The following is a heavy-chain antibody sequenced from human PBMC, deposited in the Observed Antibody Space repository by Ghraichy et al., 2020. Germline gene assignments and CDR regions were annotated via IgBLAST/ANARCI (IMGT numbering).Heavy chain of an antibody. D-gene: IGHD3-10*01. V-gene: IGHV3-7*01. CDR2: IKQDGSEK. CDR3: ARRRGSHSFDI. Sequence: GGSLRLSCAASGFTFSSYWMSWVRQAPGKGLEWVANIKQDGSEKYCVDSVESRFTISRDNAKNSLYLQMNSLRGEDTAVYYCARRRGSHSFDIWGQGTMVTVSS. J-gene: IGHJ3*02. CDR1: GFTFSSYW.